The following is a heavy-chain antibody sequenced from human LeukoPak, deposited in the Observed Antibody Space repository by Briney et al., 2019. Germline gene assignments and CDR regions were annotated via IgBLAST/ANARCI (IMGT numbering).Heavy chain of an antibody. V-gene: IGHV3-23*01. CDR3: TTWVGAHFDF. Sequence: GGSLRLSCTASGFTFSSYAMTWVRQAPGKGLEWVSGISISGASTYYADSVKGRFTISRDNSKNTLYLQMNSLRAEDTAVYFCTTWVGAHFDFWGQGTLVTVSS. J-gene: IGHJ4*02. D-gene: IGHD1-26*01. CDR2: ISISGAST. CDR1: GFTFSSYA.